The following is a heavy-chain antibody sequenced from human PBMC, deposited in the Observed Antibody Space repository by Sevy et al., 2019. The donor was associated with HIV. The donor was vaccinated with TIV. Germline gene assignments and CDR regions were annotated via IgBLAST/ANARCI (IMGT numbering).Heavy chain of an antibody. D-gene: IGHD2-8*01. CDR3: AREGCTKPHDY. J-gene: IGHJ4*02. CDR2: FLFGCGEI. V-gene: IGHV3-23*01. Sequence: GGSLRLSCAASGFTFSKYSMSWVRQPPGKGLEWVSTFLFGCGEINYEDSVKGRFTISSDNSKSSVYLQMNNLRPEDTAVYYCAREGCTKPHDYWGQGTLVTVSS. CDR1: GFTFSKYS.